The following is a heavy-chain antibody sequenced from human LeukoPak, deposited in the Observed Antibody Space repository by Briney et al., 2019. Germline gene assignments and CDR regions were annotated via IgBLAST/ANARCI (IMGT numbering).Heavy chain of an antibody. Sequence: PGGSLRLSCAASGFTFSSYAMSWVRQAPGKGLEWVSAISGGGGSTYHADSVKGRFTISRDNSKNTLYLQMNSLRAEDTAVYYCAKGVMSSGYYKYNWFDPWGQGTLVTVSS. CDR3: AKGVMSSGYYKYNWFDP. CDR2: ISGGGGST. V-gene: IGHV3-23*01. D-gene: IGHD3-22*01. J-gene: IGHJ5*02. CDR1: GFTFSSYA.